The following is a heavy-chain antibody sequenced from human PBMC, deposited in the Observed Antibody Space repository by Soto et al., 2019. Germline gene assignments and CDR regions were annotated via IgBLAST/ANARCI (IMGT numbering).Heavy chain of an antibody. V-gene: IGHV3-23*01. J-gene: IGHJ5*02. CDR1: GFTFSNYA. Sequence: GGSLRLSCAASGFTFSNYAMSWVRQAPGKGLEWVSGISDSGDFTDYADSVKGRFTISRDNSKNALYLQMNSLRAEDTALYYCAKSHKSSNWYWFDPWGQGTLVTVSS. D-gene: IGHD6-13*01. CDR2: ISDSGDFT. CDR3: AKSHKSSNWYWFDP.